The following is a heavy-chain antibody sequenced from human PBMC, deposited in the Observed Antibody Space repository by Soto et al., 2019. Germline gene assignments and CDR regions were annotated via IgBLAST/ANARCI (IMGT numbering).Heavy chain of an antibody. J-gene: IGHJ6*02. Sequence: SETLSLTCTVSGDSISSADYYWSWTRQTPGKGLEWIGHIFYSGTTYYNPSLKSRLTISVDTSKNHFSLRPTSVTAADTAVYYCARDLWVEPELYYYGMDVWGQGTTVTVSS. V-gene: IGHV4-30-4*01. D-gene: IGHD1-1*01. CDR3: ARDLWVEPELYYYGMDV. CDR2: IFYSGTT. CDR1: GDSISSADYY.